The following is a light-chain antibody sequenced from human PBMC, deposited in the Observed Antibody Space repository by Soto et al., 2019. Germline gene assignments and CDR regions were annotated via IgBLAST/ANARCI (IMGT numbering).Light chain of an antibody. Sequence: EIELTQSPGTLSLSPGGRASLSCRASQSVGPYLAWYQQKPGQAPRLLIYDASNRATGIPARFSGSGSGTDFTLTISSLEPEDFAVYYCQQRSNWPPITFGQGTRLEIK. J-gene: IGKJ5*01. CDR2: DAS. CDR3: QQRSNWPPIT. CDR1: QSVGPY. V-gene: IGKV3-11*01.